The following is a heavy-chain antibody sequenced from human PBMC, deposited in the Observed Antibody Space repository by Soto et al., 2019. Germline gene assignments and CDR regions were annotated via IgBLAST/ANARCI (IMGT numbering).Heavy chain of an antibody. Sequence: VKVSCKTSGFTFTNSAVQWVRQARGQRLEWIGWIIVASGRTNYAREVQERVTISRDTSTATAYMELSGLRSEDTAVYYCVAELYSGGGCCSFDFWGQGTMVTVSS. CDR2: IIVASGRT. CDR3: VAELYSGGGCCSFDF. V-gene: IGHV1-58*01. CDR1: GFTFTNSA. D-gene: IGHD2-21*02. J-gene: IGHJ3*01.